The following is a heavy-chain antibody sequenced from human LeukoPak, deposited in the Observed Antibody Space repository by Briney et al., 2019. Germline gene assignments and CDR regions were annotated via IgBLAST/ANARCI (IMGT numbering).Heavy chain of an antibody. D-gene: IGHD2-21*01. CDR3: AKGPVVVDTSYYFDY. J-gene: IGHJ4*02. V-gene: IGHV3-30*18. CDR1: GFTFSSYG. CDR2: ISYDGSNK. Sequence: GGSLRLSCAASGFTFSSYGMHWVRQAPGKGLEWVAVISYDGSNKYYADSVKGRFTISRDNSKNTLYLQMNSLRAEDTAVYYCAKGPVVVDTSYYFDYWGQGTLVAVSS.